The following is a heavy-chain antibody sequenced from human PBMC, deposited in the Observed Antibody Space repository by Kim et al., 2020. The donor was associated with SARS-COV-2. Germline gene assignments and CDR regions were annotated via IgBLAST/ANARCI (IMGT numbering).Heavy chain of an antibody. J-gene: IGHJ6*02. V-gene: IGHV3-49*04. CDR3: TRVEALLWFGERIIGDSYGMDV. CDR2: IRSKAYGGTT. D-gene: IGHD3-10*01. Sequence: GGSLRLSCTASGFTFGDYAMSWVRQAPGKGLEWVGFIRSKAYGGTTEYAASVKGRFTISRDDSKSIAYLQMNSLKTEDTAVYYCTRVEALLWFGERIIGDSYGMDVWGQGTTVTVSS. CDR1: GFTFGDYA.